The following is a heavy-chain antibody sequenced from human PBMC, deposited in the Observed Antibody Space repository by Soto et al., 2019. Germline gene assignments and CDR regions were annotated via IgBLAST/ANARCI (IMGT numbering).Heavy chain of an antibody. CDR1: GYIFTDYY. J-gene: IGHJ4*02. D-gene: IGHD6-6*01. V-gene: IGHV1-2*04. CDR2: INPNGGAT. Sequence: ASVKVSCKASGYIFTDYYMHWVRQAPGQGLEWMGWINPNGGATNYAQKFQGWVTMTRDTSISIAYMELSRLRSDDTAVYYCARGPRVLAPIHSFLDYWGQGTLVTVSS. CDR3: ARGPRVLAPIHSFLDY.